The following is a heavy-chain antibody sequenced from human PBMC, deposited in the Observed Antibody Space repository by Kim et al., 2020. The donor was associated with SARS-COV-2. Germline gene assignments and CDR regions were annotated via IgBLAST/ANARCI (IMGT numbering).Heavy chain of an antibody. J-gene: IGHJ5*02. CDR2: INHSGST. V-gene: IGHV4-34*01. D-gene: IGHD2-2*01. CDR3: ASFSLIVVVPAASSGGWFDP. Sequence: SETLSLTCAVYGGSFSGYYWSWIRQPPGKGLEWIGEINHSGSTNYNPSLKSRVTISVDTSKNQFSLKLSSVTAADTAVYYCASFSLIVVVPAASSGGWFDPWGQGTLVTVSS. CDR1: GGSFSGYY.